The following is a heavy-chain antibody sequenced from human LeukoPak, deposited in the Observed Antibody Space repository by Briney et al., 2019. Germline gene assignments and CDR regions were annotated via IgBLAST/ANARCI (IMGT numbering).Heavy chain of an antibody. D-gene: IGHD6-13*01. J-gene: IGHJ4*02. CDR2: IYSGGST. V-gene: IGHV3-53*01. CDR1: GFTVSSNY. Sequence: AGGSLRLSCAASGFTVSSNYMSWVRQAPGKGLEWVSVIYSGGSTYYADSVKGRFTISRDNSKNTLYLQMNSLRAEDTAVYYCARSYSSSFSTKFDFDYWGQGTLVTVSS. CDR3: ARSYSSSFSTKFDFDY.